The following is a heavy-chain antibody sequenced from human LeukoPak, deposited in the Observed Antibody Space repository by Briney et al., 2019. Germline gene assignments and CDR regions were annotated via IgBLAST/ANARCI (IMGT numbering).Heavy chain of an antibody. CDR3: AKGGAVSSKSITMVRGTRRYCYYMDV. J-gene: IGHJ6*03. V-gene: IGHV3-48*03. CDR2: ISSSGNTI. Sequence: GGSLRLSCAVSGFSFSSYEMNWVRQAPGKGLEWVSYISSSGNTIYYADSVKGRFTISRDNSKNTLYLQMNSLRAEDTAVYYCAKGGAVSSKSITMVRGTRRYCYYMDVWGKGTTVTISS. CDR1: GFSFSSYE. D-gene: IGHD3-10*01.